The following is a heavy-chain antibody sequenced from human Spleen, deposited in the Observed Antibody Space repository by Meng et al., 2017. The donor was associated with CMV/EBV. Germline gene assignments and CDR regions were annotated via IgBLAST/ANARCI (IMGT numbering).Heavy chain of an antibody. Sequence: ASVKVSCKASGYTFTAHYLHWVRQAPGQGLEWMGWINPNSGGTNYAQKFQGRVTMTRDTSISTAYMEPSRLRSDDTAVYYCARVLGHRDTLYYYYYGMDVWGQGTTVTVSS. CDR1: GYTFTAHY. CDR2: INPNSGGT. CDR3: ARVLGHRDTLYYYYYGMDV. V-gene: IGHV1-2*02. J-gene: IGHJ6*02.